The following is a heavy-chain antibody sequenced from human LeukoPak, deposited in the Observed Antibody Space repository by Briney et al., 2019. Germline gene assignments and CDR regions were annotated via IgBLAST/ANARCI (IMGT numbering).Heavy chain of an antibody. D-gene: IGHD6-19*01. J-gene: IGHJ5*02. CDR2: IYHSGST. CDR1: GGSISSSNW. Sequence: SETLSLTCAVSGGSISSSNWWSWVRQPPGKGLEWIGEIYHSGSTNYNPSLKSRVTISVDKSKNQFSLKLSSVTAADTAVYYCARDRVGGSGWYIRWFDPWGQGTLVTVSS. CDR3: ARDRVGGSGWYIRWFDP. V-gene: IGHV4-4*02.